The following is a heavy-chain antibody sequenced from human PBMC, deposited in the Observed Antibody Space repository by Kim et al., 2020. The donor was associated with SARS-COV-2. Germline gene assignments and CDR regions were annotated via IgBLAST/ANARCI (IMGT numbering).Heavy chain of an antibody. CDR3: ARHGSSSAYDAFDI. CDR1: GFTFSDYY. V-gene: IGHV3-11*03. Sequence: GGSLRLSCAASGFTFSDYYMSWIRQAPGKGLEWVSYISSSSYTNYADSVKGRFTISRDNAKNSLYLQMNSLRAEDTAVYYCARHGSSSAYDAFDIWGQGTMVTVSS. D-gene: IGHD6-13*01. CDR2: ISSSSYT. J-gene: IGHJ3*02.